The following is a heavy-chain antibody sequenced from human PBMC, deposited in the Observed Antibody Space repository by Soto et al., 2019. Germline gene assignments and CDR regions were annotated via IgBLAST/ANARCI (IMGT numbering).Heavy chain of an antibody. CDR3: ARVAYSEWPLDY. J-gene: IGHJ4*02. D-gene: IGHD3-3*01. Sequence: PGGSLRLSCAASGFTFSSYWMHWVRQAPGKGLVWVSRINSDGSSTSYADSVKGRFTISRDNAKNTLYLQMNSLRAEDTAVYYCARVAYSEWPLDYWGQGTLVTVSS. CDR2: INSDGSST. V-gene: IGHV3-74*01. CDR1: GFTFSSYW.